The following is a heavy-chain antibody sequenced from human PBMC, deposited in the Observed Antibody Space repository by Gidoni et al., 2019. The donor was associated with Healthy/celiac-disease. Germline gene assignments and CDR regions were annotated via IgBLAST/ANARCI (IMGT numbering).Heavy chain of an antibody. J-gene: IGHJ3*02. CDR1: GFTFSSYG. Sequence: QVQLVESGGGVVQPGRSLRLSCAASGFTFSSYGMHWVRQAPGKGLEWVAVIWYDGSNKYYEDSVKGRFTISRDNSKNTLYLQMNSLRAEDTAVYYCARDGYNPDAFDIWGQGTMVTVSS. CDR3: ARDGYNPDAFDI. CDR2: IWYDGSNK. V-gene: IGHV3-33*01. D-gene: IGHD5-12*01.